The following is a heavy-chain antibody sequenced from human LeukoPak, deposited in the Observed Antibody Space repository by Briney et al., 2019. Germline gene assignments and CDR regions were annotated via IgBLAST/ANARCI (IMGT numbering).Heavy chain of an antibody. V-gene: IGHV1-8*02. CDR2: LNPNTTKT. J-gene: IGHJ4*02. Sequence: GASVKVSCKASGYSFTAYDFIWVRRAPGQGLEWMGWLNPNTTKTGFAQKFQGRVTMTRDISISTAYMELFSLTPQDTAIYYCATGLNTPNDFWGQGTLVSVSS. D-gene: IGHD1-14*01. CDR1: GYSFTAYD. CDR3: ATGLNTPNDF.